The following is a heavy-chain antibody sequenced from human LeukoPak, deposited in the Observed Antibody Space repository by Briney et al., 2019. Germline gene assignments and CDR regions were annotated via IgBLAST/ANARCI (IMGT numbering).Heavy chain of an antibody. V-gene: IGHV3-23*01. CDR3: AKETASGYGAFDI. CDR2: ISGSGGTT. J-gene: IGHJ3*02. Sequence: GGSLRLSCAASGFTFSSYAMSWVRQAPGKGLEWVSGISGSGGTTYYADSVKGRFTISRDNSKNTLYLQMNSLRAEDTALYYCAKETASGYGAFDIWGQGTLVTVSS. D-gene: IGHD3-22*01. CDR1: GFTFSSYA.